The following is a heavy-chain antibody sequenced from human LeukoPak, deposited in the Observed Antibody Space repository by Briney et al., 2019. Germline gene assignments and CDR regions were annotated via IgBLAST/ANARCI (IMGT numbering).Heavy chain of an antibody. CDR2: ISGSGGST. Sequence: GGSLRLSCAASGFTFSSYAMSWVRQAPGKGLEWVSAISGSGGSTYYADSVKGRFTISRDNSKNTLYLQMNSLRAEDTAVYYCVKDFLRYFDWPRYLDYWGQGTLVTVSS. CDR3: VKDFLRYFDWPRYLDY. V-gene: IGHV3-23*01. D-gene: IGHD3-9*01. CDR1: GFTFSSYA. J-gene: IGHJ4*02.